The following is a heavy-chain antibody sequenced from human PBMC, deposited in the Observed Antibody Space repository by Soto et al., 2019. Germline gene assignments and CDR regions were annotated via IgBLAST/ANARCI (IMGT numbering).Heavy chain of an antibody. J-gene: IGHJ3*02. CDR3: ARGKAVAPYDAFDI. D-gene: IGHD6-19*01. CDR1: GGTFSSYT. V-gene: IGHV1-69*02. CDR2: IIPILGIA. Sequence: QVQLVQSGAEVKKPGSSVKVSCKASGGTFSSYTISWVRQAPGQGLEWMGRIIPILGIANHAQKFQGRVTITADKSTSTAYMELSSLRSEDTAVYYCARGKAVAPYDAFDIWGQGTMVTVSS.